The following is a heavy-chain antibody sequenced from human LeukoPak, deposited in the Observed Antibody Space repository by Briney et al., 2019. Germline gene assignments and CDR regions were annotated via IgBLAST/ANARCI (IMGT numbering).Heavy chain of an antibody. CDR2: IWYDGSNK. CDR3: AKDPHRSSWYRFDY. CDR1: GFTFSSYG. J-gene: IGHJ4*02. Sequence: PGRSLRLSCAASGFTFSSYGMHWVRQAPGKGLEWVAVIWYDGSNKYYADSVKGRFTISRDNSKNTLYLQMNSLGAEDTAVYYCAKDPHRSSWYRFDYWGQGTLVTVSS. V-gene: IGHV3-33*06. D-gene: IGHD6-13*01.